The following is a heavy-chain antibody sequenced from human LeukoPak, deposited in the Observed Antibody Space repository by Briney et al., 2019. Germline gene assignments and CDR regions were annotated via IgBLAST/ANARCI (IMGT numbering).Heavy chain of an antibody. CDR3: TRYVRLGELSLDY. CDR1: GFTFSGSA. V-gene: IGHV3-73*01. D-gene: IGHD3-16*02. J-gene: IGHJ4*02. Sequence: GESLKISCAASGFTFSGSAMHWVRQASGKGLEWVGRIRSKANSYATAYAASVKGRFTISRDDSKNTAYLQMNSLKTEDTAVYYCTRYVRLGELSLDYWGQGTLVTVSS. CDR2: IRSKANSYAT.